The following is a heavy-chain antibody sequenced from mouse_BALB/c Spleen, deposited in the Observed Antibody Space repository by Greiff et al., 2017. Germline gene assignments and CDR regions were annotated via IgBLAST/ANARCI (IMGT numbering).Heavy chain of an antibody. J-gene: IGHJ4*01. D-gene: IGHD3-1*01. CDR2: INPGSGGT. CDR1: GYAFTNYL. V-gene: IGHV1-54*01. Sequence: QVQLQQSGAELVRPGTSVKVSCKASGYAFTNYLIEWVKQRPGQGLEWIGVINPGSGGTNYNEKFKGKATLTADKSSSTAYMQLSSLTSDDSAVYFCARSGGPHAMDYWGQGTSVTVSS. CDR3: ARSGGPHAMDY.